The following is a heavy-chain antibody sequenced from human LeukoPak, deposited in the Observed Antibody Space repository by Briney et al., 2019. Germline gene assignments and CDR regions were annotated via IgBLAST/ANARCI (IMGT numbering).Heavy chain of an antibody. CDR1: GGTFSSYA. V-gene: IGHV1-69*06. J-gene: IGHJ6*03. CDR2: IIPIFGTA. Sequence: ASVKVSCKASGGTFSSYAISWVRQAPGQGLEWMGGIIPIFGTANYAQKFQGRVTITADKSTSTAYMELSSLRSEDTAVYYCATSHSGYDWYYYYYYMDVWGKGTTVTVSS. CDR3: ATSHSGYDWYYYYYYMDV. D-gene: IGHD5-12*01.